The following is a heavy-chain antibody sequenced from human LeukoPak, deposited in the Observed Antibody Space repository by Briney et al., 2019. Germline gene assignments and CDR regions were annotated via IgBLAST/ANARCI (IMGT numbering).Heavy chain of an antibody. Sequence: ASVKVSCKASGYTFTSYDINWVRQATGQGLEWMGWMNPNSGNTGYAQKFQGRVTMTRDTSISTAYMELSSLRSEDTAVYYCARDRSGGNGMDVWGQGTTVTVSS. D-gene: IGHD2-15*01. V-gene: IGHV1-8*01. CDR1: GYTFTSYD. CDR3: ARDRSGGNGMDV. J-gene: IGHJ6*02. CDR2: MNPNSGNT.